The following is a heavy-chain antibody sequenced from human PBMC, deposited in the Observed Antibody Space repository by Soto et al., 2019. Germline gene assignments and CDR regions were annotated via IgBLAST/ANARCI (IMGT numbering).Heavy chain of an antibody. CDR2: INGDGSTT. V-gene: IGHV3-74*01. CDR3: ASRRHTILGVVDY. Sequence: GGSLRLSCAASGLTFSNYWMHWVRQAPGKGLVWVSGINGDGSTTTYGDSVKGRFTMSRDNAKNTLYLQMNSLRADDTGVYYCASRRHTILGVVDYWGQGTLVTVSS. J-gene: IGHJ4*02. CDR1: GLTFSNYW. D-gene: IGHD3-3*01.